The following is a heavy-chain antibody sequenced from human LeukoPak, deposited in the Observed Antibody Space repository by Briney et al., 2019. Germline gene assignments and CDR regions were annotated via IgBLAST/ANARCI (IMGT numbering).Heavy chain of an antibody. CDR3: SIDSAPPRH. CDR2: IKSKTDGGTT. CDR1: GFTFNNAW. J-gene: IGHJ4*02. V-gene: IGHV3-15*01. Sequence: GGSLRLSCAASGFTFNNAWMSWVRQAPGEGLEWVGRIKSKTDGGTTDYAAPVKGRFTISRDDSKNTLYLQIDSLKTEDTAVYYCSIDSAPPRHWGQGTLVTVSS.